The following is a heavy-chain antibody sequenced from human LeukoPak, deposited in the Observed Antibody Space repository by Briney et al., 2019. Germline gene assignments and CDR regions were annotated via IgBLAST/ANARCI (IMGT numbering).Heavy chain of an antibody. Sequence: SETLSLTCSVSGDSTTGYFWTWIRKHPPTAQVRLGYIYHTGNTNYNPSLKSRVTISIDTSKHHFSLNVNSVTAADAAVYYCVRSKSGAYGWFDPWGPGTLVTVSS. J-gene: IGHJ5*02. CDR1: GDSTTGYF. V-gene: IGHV4-59*13. D-gene: IGHD2-15*01. CDR3: VRSKSGAYGWFDP. CDR2: IYHTGNT.